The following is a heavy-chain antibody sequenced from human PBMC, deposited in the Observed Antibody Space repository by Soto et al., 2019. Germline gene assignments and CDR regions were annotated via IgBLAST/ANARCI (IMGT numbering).Heavy chain of an antibody. Sequence: SXTLSLTCAVSGGSISSGGYSWSWIRQPPGKGVEWIGYIYHSGSTYYNPSLKSRVTISVDRSKNQFSLKLSSVTAADTAVYYCARMGYCSSTSCPDAFDIWVQGTMVTVSS. CDR2: IYHSGST. V-gene: IGHV4-30-2*01. D-gene: IGHD2-2*01. CDR1: GGSISSGGYS. J-gene: IGHJ3*02. CDR3: ARMGYCSSTSCPDAFDI.